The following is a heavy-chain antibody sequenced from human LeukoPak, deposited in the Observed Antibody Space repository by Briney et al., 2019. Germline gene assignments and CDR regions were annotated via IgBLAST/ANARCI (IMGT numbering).Heavy chain of an antibody. V-gene: IGHV4-34*01. CDR2: INHSGST. D-gene: IGHD1-14*01. CDR3: ARGREPATIGY. Sequence: SETLSLTCAVYGGSFSGYYWSWIRQPPGKGLEWIGEINHSGSTNYNPSLKSRVTISVDTSKNQFSLNLSSVTAADTAVYYCARGREPATIGYWGQGTLVTVSS. CDR1: GGSFSGYY. J-gene: IGHJ4*02.